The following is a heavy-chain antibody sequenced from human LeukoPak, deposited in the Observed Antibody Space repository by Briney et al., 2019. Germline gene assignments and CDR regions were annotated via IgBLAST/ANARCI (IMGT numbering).Heavy chain of an antibody. CDR1: GGSISSGDYY. D-gene: IGHD2-2*01. Sequence: SETLSLTCTVSGGSISSGDYYWSWIRQPPGKDLEWIGYIYYSGSSYYNPSLKSRVTISIDTPKNQFSLKLNSVTAADTAVYYCARAPSITPWFDPWGQGTLVTVSS. J-gene: IGHJ5*02. V-gene: IGHV4-30-4*08. CDR2: IYYSGSS. CDR3: ARAPSITPWFDP.